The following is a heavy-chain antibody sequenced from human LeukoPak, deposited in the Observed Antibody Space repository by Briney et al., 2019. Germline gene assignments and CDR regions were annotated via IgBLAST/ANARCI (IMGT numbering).Heavy chain of an antibody. CDR1: GYTFTSYY. CDR3: ARAEYYYDSSGYYRDY. D-gene: IGHD3-22*01. CDR2: INPSGGST. V-gene: IGHV1-46*03. J-gene: IGHJ4*02. Sequence: ASVKVSCKASGYTFTSYYMHWVRQAPGQGLEWMGIINPSGGSTSYAQKFQGRVTMTRDTSTSTVYMEPSSLRSEDTAVYYCARAEYYYDSSGYYRDYWGQGTLVTVSS.